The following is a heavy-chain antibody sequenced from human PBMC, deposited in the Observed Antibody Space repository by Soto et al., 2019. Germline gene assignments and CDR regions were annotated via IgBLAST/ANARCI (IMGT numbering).Heavy chain of an antibody. CDR2: ISGSGGST. D-gene: IGHD3-16*02. CDR3: ASTYYDYVWGSYRRRPGSI. Sequence: PGGSLRLSCAASGFTFSSYAMSWVRQAPGKGLEWVSAISGSGGSTYYADSVKGRFTISRDNSKNTLYLQMNSLRAEDTAVYYCASTYYDYVWGSYRRRPGSIWGQGTMVTVSS. CDR1: GFTFSSYA. V-gene: IGHV3-23*01. J-gene: IGHJ3*02.